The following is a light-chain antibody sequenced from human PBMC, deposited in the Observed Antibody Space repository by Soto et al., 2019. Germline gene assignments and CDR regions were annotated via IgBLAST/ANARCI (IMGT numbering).Light chain of an antibody. CDR1: QGVRSY. Sequence: DIVITQSPASLSASVGDRVTITCLASQGVRSYLAWFQQRPGKAPKLLIFGASTLQNGVPARFSGGGFGTEFTLTITSLQPEDFATYYCHQVYTYPRTFGQGTKVDIK. J-gene: IGKJ1*01. V-gene: IGKV1-9*01. CDR2: GAS. CDR3: HQVYTYPRT.